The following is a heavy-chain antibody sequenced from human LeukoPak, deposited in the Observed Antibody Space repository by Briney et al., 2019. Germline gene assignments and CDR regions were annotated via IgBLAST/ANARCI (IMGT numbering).Heavy chain of an antibody. D-gene: IGHD6-19*01. CDR3: ARGAAVADFDY. Sequence: SETLSLTCAVYGGSFSGYYWSWIRQPPGKGLEWIGEINHSGSTNYNPTLKSRVTISVDTSKNQFSLKLSSVTAADTAVYYCARGAAVADFDYWGQGTLVTVSS. CDR1: GGSFSGYY. J-gene: IGHJ4*02. CDR2: INHSGST. V-gene: IGHV4-34*01.